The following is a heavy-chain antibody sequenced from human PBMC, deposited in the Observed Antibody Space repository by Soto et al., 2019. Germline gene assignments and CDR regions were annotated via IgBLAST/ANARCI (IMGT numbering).Heavy chain of an antibody. J-gene: IGHJ4*02. CDR2: MYSGGTT. CDR3: ARATSDRAMVFDY. CDR1: GFTVSSNY. V-gene: IGHV3-53*01. D-gene: IGHD5-18*01. Sequence: EVQLVESGGGLIQPGGSLRLSCEASGFTVSSNYMTWVRQAPGKGLEWVSVMYSGGTTYYADSVKGRFTISRDNSKNTLYLQMNSLRAEDTAVYHCARATSDRAMVFDYWGQGTLVTVSS.